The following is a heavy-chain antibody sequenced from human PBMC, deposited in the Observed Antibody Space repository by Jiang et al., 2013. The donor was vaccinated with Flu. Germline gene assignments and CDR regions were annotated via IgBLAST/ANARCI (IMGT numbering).Heavy chain of an antibody. D-gene: IGHD3-10*01. CDR1: GGSITSHY. J-gene: IGHJ4*02. CDR2: FSYSGTT. CDR3: AKNRASLDY. V-gene: IGHV4-59*11. Sequence: GPGLVKPSETLSLTCIVSGGSITSHYWSWIRQPPGGGLEWIGSFSYSGTTSYNPSLKSRVTISVDTSKNQFSLKLNSVTAADTAVYYCAKNRASLDYWGQGTLVTVSP.